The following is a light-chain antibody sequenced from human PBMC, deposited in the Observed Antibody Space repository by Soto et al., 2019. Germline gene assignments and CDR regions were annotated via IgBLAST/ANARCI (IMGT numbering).Light chain of an antibody. CDR1: SSNIGNNY. CDR2: ENN. CDR3: GTWDSSLSAGV. V-gene: IGLV1-51*02. J-gene: IGLJ3*02. Sequence: SGLTQPPSVSAAPGQKVTISCSGSSSNIGNNYVSWYQQLPGTAPKLLIYENNKRPSGIPDRFSGSKSGTSATLGITGLQTGDEADYYCGTWDSSLSAGVFGGGTKVTVL.